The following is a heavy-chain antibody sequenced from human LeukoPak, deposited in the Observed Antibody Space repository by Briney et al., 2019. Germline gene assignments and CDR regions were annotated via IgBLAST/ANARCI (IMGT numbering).Heavy chain of an antibody. CDR2: ITAGSSTI. V-gene: IGHV3-48*02. CDR3: AREGAFDI. Sequence: GGSLRLSCAASGFTFSSYSMSWVRQAPGKGLEWVSYITAGSSTIYYADSVKGRFIISRDNAKNSLYLQVNSLRDEDTAVYYCAREGAFDIWGQGTMVTVSS. CDR1: GFTFSSYS. J-gene: IGHJ3*02.